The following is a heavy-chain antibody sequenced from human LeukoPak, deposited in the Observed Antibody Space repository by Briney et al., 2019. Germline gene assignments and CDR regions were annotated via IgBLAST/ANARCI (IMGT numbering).Heavy chain of an antibody. CDR2: IYHSGST. Sequence: SETLSLTCTVSGGSISSSSYYWGWIRQPPGKGLEWIGSIYHSGSTYYNPSLKSRVTISVDTSKNQFSLKLSSVTAADTAVYYCARSPITMVRGPRNNWFDPWGQGTLVTVSS. D-gene: IGHD3-10*01. CDR1: GGSISSSSYY. CDR3: ARSPITMVRGPRNNWFDP. V-gene: IGHV4-39*07. J-gene: IGHJ5*02.